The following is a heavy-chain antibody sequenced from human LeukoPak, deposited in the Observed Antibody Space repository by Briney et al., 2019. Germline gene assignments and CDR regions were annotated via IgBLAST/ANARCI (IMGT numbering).Heavy chain of an antibody. J-gene: IGHJ3*02. CDR2: ISSSSSYI. D-gene: IGHD6-13*01. Sequence: PGGSLRLSCAASGFTFSSYSINWVRQAPGKGLEWVSSISSSSSYIYYADSVKGRFTISRDNAKNSLYLQMNSLRAEDTAVYYCASSLAAAGKGTFDIWGQGTMVTVSS. CDR3: ASSLAAAGKGTFDI. V-gene: IGHV3-21*01. CDR1: GFTFSSYS.